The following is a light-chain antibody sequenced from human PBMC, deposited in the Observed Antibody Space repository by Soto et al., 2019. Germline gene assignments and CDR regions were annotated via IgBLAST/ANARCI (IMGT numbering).Light chain of an antibody. CDR3: SSYTSSSTRV. V-gene: IGLV2-14*03. Sequence: QSVLTQPASVSGSPGQSITISCTGTSSDVGAYDYVSWYQQHPDKAHKLMIYEDSNRPSGVSNRFSGSKSVNTSTLSISVLQAEDEADYYCSSYTSSSTRVFGTGTKVTVL. J-gene: IGLJ1*01. CDR1: SSDVGAYDY. CDR2: EDS.